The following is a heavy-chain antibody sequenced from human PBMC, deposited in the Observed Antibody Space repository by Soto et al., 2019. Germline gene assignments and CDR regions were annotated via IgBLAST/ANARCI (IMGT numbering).Heavy chain of an antibody. V-gene: IGHV3-21*01. CDR1: GFTFSSYS. CDR2: ISSSSSYI. Sequence: GGSLRLSCAASGFTFSSYSMNWVRQAPGKGLEWVSSISSSSSYIYYADSVKGRFTISRDNAKNSLYLQMNSLRAEDTAVYYCARDIWDYYDSSGYYYHYWGQGTLVTVSS. J-gene: IGHJ4*02. D-gene: IGHD3-22*01. CDR3: ARDIWDYYDSSGYYYHY.